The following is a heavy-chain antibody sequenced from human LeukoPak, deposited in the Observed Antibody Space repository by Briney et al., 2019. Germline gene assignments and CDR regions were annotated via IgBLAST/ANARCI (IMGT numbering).Heavy chain of an antibody. CDR3: ARRRSRGMVRGVRTPDSYYMDV. J-gene: IGHJ6*03. Sequence: GGSLRLSCAASGFTFSSYNMNWVRQAPGKGLEWFSYISSSASTIYYADSVQGRFTISRDNAKNSLYLQMNSLRVEDTAVYYCARRRSRGMVRGVRTPDSYYMDVWGKGTTVTISS. D-gene: IGHD3-10*01. CDR2: ISSSASTI. CDR1: GFTFSSYN. V-gene: IGHV3-48*01.